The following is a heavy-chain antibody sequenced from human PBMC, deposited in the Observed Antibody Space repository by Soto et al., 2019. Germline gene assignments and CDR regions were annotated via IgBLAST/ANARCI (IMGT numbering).Heavy chain of an antibody. D-gene: IGHD2-21*01. CDR2: IYTRGST. J-gene: IGHJ4*02. V-gene: IGHV3-53*01. CDR1: GVSVNNNY. CDR3: AKLWGYYFEY. Sequence: XGSLRLSCAAAGVSVNNNYMTWVRQTPGRRPEWVAVIYTRGSTHYADFATGRFTFSRDNSKNTLYLQMNSLRPEDTAVYYCAKLWGYYFEYWGPGPLVTVSS.